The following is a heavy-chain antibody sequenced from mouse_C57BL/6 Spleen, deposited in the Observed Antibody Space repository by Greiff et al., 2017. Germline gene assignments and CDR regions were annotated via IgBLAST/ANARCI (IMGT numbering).Heavy chain of an antibody. CDR1: GFTFSGYG. Sequence: EVQGVESGGGLVKPGGSLKLSCAASGFTFSGYGMHWVRQAPQKGLEWVAYISSGSNTIYYADTMKGRFTISRDNAKNTVFLQMTSLRSEDTAMYYCARANYYGSSYTPNAMGYWGQGTSVTVS. D-gene: IGHD1-1*01. J-gene: IGHJ4*01. CDR3: ARANYYGSSYTPNAMGY. V-gene: IGHV5-17*01. CDR2: ISSGSNTI.